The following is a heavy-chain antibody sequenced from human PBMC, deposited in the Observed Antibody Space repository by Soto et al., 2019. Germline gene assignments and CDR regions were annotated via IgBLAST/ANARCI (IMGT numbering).Heavy chain of an antibody. CDR2: ISYDGINK. CDR3: FGSLGF. Sequence: QVQLVESGGGVVEPGRSLRLSCAASGYTFSDHAMHWDRQAPGKGLEWLALISYDGINKNYADSVRGRFTISTDSAKKALFLQMNSLRTEDPAVSDCFGSLGFWGSGTLVTVSS. CDR1: GYTFSDHA. D-gene: IGHD3-16*01. V-gene: IGHV3-30-3*01. J-gene: IGHJ4*02.